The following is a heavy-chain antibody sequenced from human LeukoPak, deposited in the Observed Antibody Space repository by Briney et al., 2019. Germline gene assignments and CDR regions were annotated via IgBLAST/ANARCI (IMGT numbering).Heavy chain of an antibody. CDR3: ASHLRAYDYYYYMDV. V-gene: IGHV5-51*01. CDR1: GYSFTSYW. Sequence: GESLKISCKGSGYSFTSYWIGWVRQMPGKGLEWMGIIYPGDSDTRYSPSFQGQVTISADKSISTAYLQWSSLKASDTAMYYCASHLRAYDYYYYMDVWGKGTTVTVSS. J-gene: IGHJ6*03. CDR2: IYPGDSDT.